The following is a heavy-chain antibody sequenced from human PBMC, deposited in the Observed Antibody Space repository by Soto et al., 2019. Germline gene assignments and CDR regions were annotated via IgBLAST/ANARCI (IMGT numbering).Heavy chain of an antibody. CDR1: GFTFSSYA. V-gene: IGHV3-30-3*01. J-gene: IGHJ4*02. Sequence: GGSLRLSCAASGFTFSSYAMHWVRQAPGKGLEWVAVISYDGSNKYYADSVKGRFTISRDNSKNTLYLQMNSLRAEDTAVYYCARVDTAMTKGYYFDYWGQGTLVTVSS. D-gene: IGHD5-18*01. CDR3: ARVDTAMTKGYYFDY. CDR2: ISYDGSNK.